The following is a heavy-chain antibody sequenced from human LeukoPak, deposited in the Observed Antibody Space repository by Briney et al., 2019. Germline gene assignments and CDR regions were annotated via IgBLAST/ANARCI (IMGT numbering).Heavy chain of an antibody. V-gene: IGHV3-23*01. Sequence: GGSLRLSCAASGFTFSSYAMSWLRQAPGKGLEWVSAISGSGGSTYYADSVKGRFTISRDNPKNTLYLQMNSLRAEDTAVYYCAKAGYSYEHLFDYWGQGTLVTVSS. CDR2: ISGSGGST. CDR1: GFTFSSYA. D-gene: IGHD5-18*01. J-gene: IGHJ4*02. CDR3: AKAGYSYEHLFDY.